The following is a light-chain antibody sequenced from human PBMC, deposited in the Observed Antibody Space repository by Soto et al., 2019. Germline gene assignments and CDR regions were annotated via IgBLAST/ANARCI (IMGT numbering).Light chain of an antibody. Sequence: QSALTQPPSASGSPGQSVTISCTGTSSDVGGYNYVSWYQQHPGKAPKLMISEVSKRPSGVPDRFSGSKSGNTASLTVSGLQAEDEADYYCSSFAGNNKLVFGGGTKLTV. CDR1: SSDVGGYNY. V-gene: IGLV2-8*01. J-gene: IGLJ2*01. CDR3: SSFAGNNKLV. CDR2: EVS.